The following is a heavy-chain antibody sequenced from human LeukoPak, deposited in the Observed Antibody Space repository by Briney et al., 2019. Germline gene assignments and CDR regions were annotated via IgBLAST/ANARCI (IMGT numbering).Heavy chain of an antibody. CDR3: ARDGCSSTSCRFYNWFDP. J-gene: IGHJ5*02. CDR2: ISSSGSTI. Sequence: GGSLRLSCAASGFTFSDYYMSWIRQAPGKGLEWISYISSSGSTIYYADSVKGRFTISRDNARNSLYLQMNSLRAEDTAVYYCARDGCSSTSCRFYNWFDPWGQGTLVTVSS. CDR1: GFTFSDYY. V-gene: IGHV3-11*04. D-gene: IGHD2-2*01.